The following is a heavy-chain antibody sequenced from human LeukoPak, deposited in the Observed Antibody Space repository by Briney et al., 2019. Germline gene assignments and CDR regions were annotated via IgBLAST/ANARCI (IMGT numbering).Heavy chain of an antibody. V-gene: IGHV4-31*03. CDR2: IYYSGST. D-gene: IGHD3-22*01. CDR3: ARWAPRAIDSSGYYGREP. Sequence: PSETLSLTCTVSGGSISSGGYYWSWIRQHPGKGLEWIGYIYYSGSTYYNPSLESRVTISVDTSKNQFSLKLSSVTAADTAVYYCARWAPRAIDSSGYYGREPWGQGTLVTVSS. J-gene: IGHJ5*02. CDR1: GGSISSGGYY.